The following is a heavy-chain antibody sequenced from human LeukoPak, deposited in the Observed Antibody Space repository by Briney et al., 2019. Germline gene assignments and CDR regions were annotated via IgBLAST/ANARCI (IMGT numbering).Heavy chain of an antibody. Sequence: SETLSLTCSVSGGSISRYYWNWIRQPPGKGLEWIGYMYYSGGTNYNPSLKSRVTISIGTSKNQFSLKLSSVTAADTAVYYCARGFSSWPYYFDYWGQGTLVTVSS. J-gene: IGHJ4*02. CDR2: MYYSGGT. V-gene: IGHV4-59*01. D-gene: IGHD6-13*01. CDR1: GGSISRYY. CDR3: ARGFSSWPYYFDY.